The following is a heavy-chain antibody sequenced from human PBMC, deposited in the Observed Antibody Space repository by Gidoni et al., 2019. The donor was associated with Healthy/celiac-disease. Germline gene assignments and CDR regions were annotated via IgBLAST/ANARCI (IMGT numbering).Heavy chain of an antibody. CDR2: INAGNGNT. CDR3: ARDSDETAMVPPPDY. V-gene: IGHV1-3*01. D-gene: IGHD5-18*01. Sequence: QVQLVQSGAAVQKPGPSVKVSCQSSGYTFTRYAMHWVRQATGQSVEWMGWINAGNGNTKYSQKFQGRVTITRDTAASTAYMALSSLISEDTAVYYCARDSDETAMVPPPDYWGQGTLVTVSS. CDR1: GYTFTRYA. J-gene: IGHJ4*02.